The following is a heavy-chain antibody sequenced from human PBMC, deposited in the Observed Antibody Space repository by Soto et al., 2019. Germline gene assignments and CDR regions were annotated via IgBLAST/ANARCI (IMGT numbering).Heavy chain of an antibody. V-gene: IGHV1-8*01. CDR1: GYTFTLYY. CDR3: ARGYYDFWSGYYRGNYYYMDV. Sequence: ASVKVSCKASGYTFTLYYINWVRQATGQGLEWMGWMNPNSGNTGYAQKFQGRVTMTRNTSISTAYMELSSLRSEDTAVYYCARGYYDFWSGYYRGNYYYMDVWGKGATVTVSS. D-gene: IGHD3-3*01. J-gene: IGHJ6*03. CDR2: MNPNSGNT.